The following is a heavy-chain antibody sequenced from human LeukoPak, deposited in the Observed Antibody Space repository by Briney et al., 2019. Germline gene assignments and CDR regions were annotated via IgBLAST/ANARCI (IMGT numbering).Heavy chain of an antibody. V-gene: IGHV3-30*04. CDR2: VSYDGSNK. Sequence: EGYLRLSCAASGFTFSSYAMHWVRQAPGKGLEWVAVVSYDGSNKYYADSVKGRFTISRDNSKNTLYLQMNSLRAEDTAVYYCARGPGIAALYWGQGTLVTVSS. J-gene: IGHJ4*02. CDR3: ARGPGIAALY. D-gene: IGHD6-13*01. CDR1: GFTFSSYA.